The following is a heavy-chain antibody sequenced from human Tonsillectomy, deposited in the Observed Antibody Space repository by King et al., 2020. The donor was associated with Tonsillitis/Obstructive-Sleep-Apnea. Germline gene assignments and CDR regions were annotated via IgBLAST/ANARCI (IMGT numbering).Heavy chain of an antibody. J-gene: IGHJ6*02. CDR1: GYTFTSYW. Sequence: QLVQSGAEVKKPGDSLKISCKGSGYTFTSYWIGWVRQMPGKGLEWMGIIYPGDSNTRYSPSFQGQVTISADKSINTAYLQWSSLKASDTAMYYCARHRGVHYYYHHPMDVWGQGTTVTVSS. D-gene: IGHD3-16*01. CDR3: ARHRGVHYYYHHPMDV. CDR2: IYPGDSNT. V-gene: IGHV5-51*01.